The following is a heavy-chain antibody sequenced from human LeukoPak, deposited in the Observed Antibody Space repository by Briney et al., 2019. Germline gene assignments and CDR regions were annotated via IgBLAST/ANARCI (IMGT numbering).Heavy chain of an antibody. CDR1: GFTFSTYW. V-gene: IGHV3-74*01. CDR2: INGDGSSS. J-gene: IGHJ6*02. Sequence: GGSLRLSCAASGFTFSTYWMHWVRQAPGKGLVWVSRINGDGSSSTYADSVKGRFTISRDNAKNTLYLQMNSLRTEDTVVYYCTRNPGMDVWGQGTTVTVSS. CDR3: TRNPGMDV.